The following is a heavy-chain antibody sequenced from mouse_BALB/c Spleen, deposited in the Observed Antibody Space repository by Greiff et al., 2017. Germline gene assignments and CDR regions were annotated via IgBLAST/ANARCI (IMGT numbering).Heavy chain of an antibody. CDR1: GFTFSDYY. J-gene: IGHJ4*01. CDR3: ARDLQIGLPYYAMDY. V-gene: IGHV5-4*02. CDR2: ISDGGSYT. Sequence: EVQRVESGGGLVKPGGSLKLSCAASGFTFSDYYMYWVRQTPEKRLEWVATISDGGSYTYYPDSVKGRFTISRDNAKNNLYLQMSSLKSEDTAMYYCARDLQIGLPYYAMDYWGQGTSVTVSS. D-gene: IGHD3-1*01.